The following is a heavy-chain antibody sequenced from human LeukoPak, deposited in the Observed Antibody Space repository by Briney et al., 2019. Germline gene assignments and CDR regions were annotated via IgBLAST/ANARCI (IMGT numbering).Heavy chain of an antibody. CDR1: GFTFSRYT. D-gene: IGHD2-15*01. Sequence: GGSLRLSCAVSGFTFSRYTMNWVRQAPGRGLEWVSSITSSSTYIYYADSVKGRFTISRDNAKNSLYLQMNSQRAEDTAVYYCAAGYCSGGRCYPGCFDPWGQGTLVTVSS. V-gene: IGHV3-21*01. CDR3: AAGYCSGGRCYPGCFDP. J-gene: IGHJ5*02. CDR2: ITSSSTYI.